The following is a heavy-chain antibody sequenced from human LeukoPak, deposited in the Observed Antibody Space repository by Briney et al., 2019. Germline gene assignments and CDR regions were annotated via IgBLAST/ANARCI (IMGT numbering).Heavy chain of an antibody. CDR2: FSGSGGST. J-gene: IGHJ3*02. Sequence: PGGSLRLSCAASGFTFSSYAMSWVRQAPGKGLEWVSAFSGSGGSTYYADSVKGRFTISRDNSKNTLYLQMNSLRAEDTAVYYCAKGDCSSTSCYGAFDIWGQGTMVTVSS. V-gene: IGHV3-23*01. D-gene: IGHD2-2*01. CDR1: GFTFSSYA. CDR3: AKGDCSSTSCYGAFDI.